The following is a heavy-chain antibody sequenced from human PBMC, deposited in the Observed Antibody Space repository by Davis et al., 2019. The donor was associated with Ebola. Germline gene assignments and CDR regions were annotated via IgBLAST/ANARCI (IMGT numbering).Heavy chain of an antibody. V-gene: IGHV3-7*01. CDR1: GFTFSSNS. D-gene: IGHD6-13*01. Sequence: GGSLRLSCAASGFTFSSNSMNWVRQAPGKGLVWAANIKQDGSEKSYVDSVTGRFTISRDNAKNSLYLQMNSLRAEDTAVYYCARPELGRGSSWYFTYYFDYWGQGTLVTVST. J-gene: IGHJ4*02. CDR2: IKQDGSEK. CDR3: ARPELGRGSSWYFTYYFDY.